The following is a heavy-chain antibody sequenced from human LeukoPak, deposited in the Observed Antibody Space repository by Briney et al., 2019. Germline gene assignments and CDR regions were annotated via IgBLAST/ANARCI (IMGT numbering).Heavy chain of an antibody. V-gene: IGHV4-4*09. D-gene: IGHD6-6*01. CDR1: GGSISSYY. CDR3: ARRRAVSSGFDY. Sequence: TSETLSLTCTVSGGSISSYYWCWIREPPGEGVEWIGYIYTSGSTNYNPSLKSRVTISVDTSKNQFSLKLSSVTAADTAVYYCARRRAVSSGFDYWGQGTLVTVSS. CDR2: IYTSGST. J-gene: IGHJ4*02.